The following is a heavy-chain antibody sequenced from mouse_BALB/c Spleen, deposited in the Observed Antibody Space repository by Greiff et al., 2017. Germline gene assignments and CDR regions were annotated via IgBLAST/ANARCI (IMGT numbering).Heavy chain of an antibody. D-gene: IGHD1-1*01. CDR3: TRYYYGYDY. CDR1: GFTFSSYT. V-gene: IGHV5-6-4*01. J-gene: IGHJ2*01. Sequence: EVQGVESGGGLVKPGGSLKLSCAASGFTFSSYTMSWVRQTPEKRLEWVATISSGGSYTYYPDSVKGRFTISRDNAKNTLYLQMSSLKSEDTAMYYCTRYYYGYDYWGQGTTLTVSS. CDR2: ISSGGSYT.